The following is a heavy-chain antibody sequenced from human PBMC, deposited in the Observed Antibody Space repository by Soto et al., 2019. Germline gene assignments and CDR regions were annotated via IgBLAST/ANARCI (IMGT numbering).Heavy chain of an antibody. J-gene: IGHJ4*02. V-gene: IGHV4-30-4*01. Sequence: QVQLQESGPGVVEPSQTLSLTCTISGGSINNNGYFWSWIRQPPGSGLECIEHSYNSGSTYSNTSIKSRLTISVDTSKNQFSLKLSSVTAADTAVYYCARGPSGDKVSYWGQGTLVTVSS. CDR3: ARGPSGDKVSY. CDR1: GGSINNNGYF. D-gene: IGHD1-26*01. CDR2: SYNSGST.